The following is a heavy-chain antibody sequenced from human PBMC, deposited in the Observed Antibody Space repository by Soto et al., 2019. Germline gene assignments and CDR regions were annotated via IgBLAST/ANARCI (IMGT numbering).Heavy chain of an antibody. V-gene: IGHV4-31*03. D-gene: IGHD1-1*01. Sequence: PSETLSLTCTVSGGSISSGGYYWSWIRQHPGKGLEWIGYIYYSGSTYYNPSLKSRVTISVDTSKNQFSLKLSSVTAADTAVYYCARGHGNPEYYGMGVWGQGTTVTVSS. CDR3: ARGHGNPEYYGMGV. CDR2: IYYSGST. CDR1: GGSISSGGYY. J-gene: IGHJ6*02.